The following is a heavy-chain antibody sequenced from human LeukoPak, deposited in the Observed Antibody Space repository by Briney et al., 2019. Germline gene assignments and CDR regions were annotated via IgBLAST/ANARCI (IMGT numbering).Heavy chain of an antibody. CDR2: ISAGSGTV. Sequence: GGSLRLSCAASGLSLPSNNMHWVRQTPGGGLEWLPYISAGSGTVFSADSVKGRFSISRDNARESLFLQMSSLRVEDTGVYYCTRDLGLRRMIWGRGTLVIVSS. CDR3: TRDLGLRRMI. J-gene: IGHJ2*01. V-gene: IGHV3-48*04. CDR1: GLSLPSNN.